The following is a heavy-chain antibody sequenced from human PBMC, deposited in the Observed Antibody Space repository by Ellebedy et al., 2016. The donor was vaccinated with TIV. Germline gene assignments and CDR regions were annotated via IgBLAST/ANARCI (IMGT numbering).Heavy chain of an antibody. CDR1: GFTFSDYY. V-gene: IGHV3-11*01. CDR3: ARDPDTASKVDY. Sequence: GESLKISXAASGFTFSDYYMSWIRQAPGKGLEWVSYISNSDSTIYYADSVKGRFTISRDDARNALYLQMNSLRAEDTAIYYCARDPDTASKVDYWGQGALVTVSS. CDR2: ISNSDSTI. J-gene: IGHJ4*02. D-gene: IGHD2-2*02.